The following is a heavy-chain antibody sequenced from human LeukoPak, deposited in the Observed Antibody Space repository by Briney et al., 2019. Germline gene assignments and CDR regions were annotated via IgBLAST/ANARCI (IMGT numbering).Heavy chain of an antibody. J-gene: IGHJ4*02. D-gene: IGHD6-6*01. CDR1: GGSISSGGYY. CDR3: ARTGSSSLD. V-gene: IGHV4-31*03. CDR2: IYYSGST. Sequence: SETLSLTCTVSGGSISSGGYYWSWIRQHPGKGLEWIGYIYYSGSTYYNPSLKSRGTISVDTSKSQFSLKLSSVTAADTAVYYCARTGSSSLDWGQGTLVTVSS.